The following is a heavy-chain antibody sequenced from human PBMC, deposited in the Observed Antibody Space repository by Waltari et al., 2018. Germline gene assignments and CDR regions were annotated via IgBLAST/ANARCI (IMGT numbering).Heavy chain of an antibody. V-gene: IGHV3-43D*03. CDR3: AKDSRGYSGWVDY. Sequence: EVQLVESGGVVVQPGGSLRLSCAASGFTFDDYAMHGVRQAPGKGLEWVSLISWEGSTTSYADSVKGRFTISIDNSKNSLYLQMNSLRAEDNALYYCAKDSRGYSGWVDYWGQGTLVTVSS. CDR1: GFTFDDYA. J-gene: IGHJ4*02. CDR2: ISWEGSTT. D-gene: IGHD6-19*01.